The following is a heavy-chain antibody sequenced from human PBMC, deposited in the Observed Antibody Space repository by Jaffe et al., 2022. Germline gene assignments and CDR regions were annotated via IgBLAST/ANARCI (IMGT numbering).Heavy chain of an antibody. CDR1: GGTFSSYA. V-gene: IGHV1-69*05. D-gene: IGHD2-2*03. J-gene: IGHJ3*02. Sequence: QVQLVQSGAEVKKPGSSVKVSCKASGGTFSSYAISWVRQAPGQGLEWMGGIIPIFGTANYAQKFQGRVTITTDESTSTAYMELSSLRSEDTAVYYCARDLDGYCSSTSCIGSPGAFDIWGQGTMVTVSS. CDR2: IIPIFGTA. CDR3: ARDLDGYCSSTSCIGSPGAFDI.